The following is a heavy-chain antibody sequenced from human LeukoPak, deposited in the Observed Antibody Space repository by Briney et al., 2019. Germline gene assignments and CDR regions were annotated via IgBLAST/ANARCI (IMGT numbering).Heavy chain of an antibody. V-gene: IGHV4-38-2*02. CDR3: ARDSHGEYFFDY. CDR1: GYSISSGYY. CDR2: IYHSGST. J-gene: IGHJ4*02. D-gene: IGHD4-17*01. Sequence: SETLSLTCTVSGYSISSGYYWGWIRPPPGKGLEWIGSIYHSGSTYYNPSLKSRVTISVDTSKNQFSLKLSSVTAADTAVYYCARDSHGEYFFDYWGQGTLVTVSS.